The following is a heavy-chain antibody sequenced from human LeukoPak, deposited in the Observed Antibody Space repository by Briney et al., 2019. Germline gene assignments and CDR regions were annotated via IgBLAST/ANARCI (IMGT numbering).Heavy chain of an antibody. CDR1: GGSFSGYY. CDR3: ARGLKQWLARGYYMDV. J-gene: IGHJ6*03. V-gene: IGHV4-34*01. CDR2: INHSGST. D-gene: IGHD6-19*01. Sequence: SETLSLTCAVYGGSFSGYYWSWIRQPPGKGLEWIGEINHSGSTNYNPSLKSRVTISVDTSKNQFSLKLSSVTAADTAVYYCARGLKQWLARGYYMDVWGKGTTVTVSS.